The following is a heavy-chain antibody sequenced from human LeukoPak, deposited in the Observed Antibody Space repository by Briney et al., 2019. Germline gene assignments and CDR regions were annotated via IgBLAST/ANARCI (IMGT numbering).Heavy chain of an antibody. D-gene: IGHD3-22*01. J-gene: IGHJ4*02. Sequence: GESLQISCQGSGYSFTNYWIGWVRRLPGKGLEWLGIINPRNSDTKYSPSFEGQVTISADTSSSTAYLQWSSLRASDTAIYYCARHRTYSDSSAYYSYWGQGTLVTVSS. CDR3: ARHRTYSDSSAYYSY. V-gene: IGHV5-51*01. CDR1: GYSFTNYW. CDR2: INPRNSDT.